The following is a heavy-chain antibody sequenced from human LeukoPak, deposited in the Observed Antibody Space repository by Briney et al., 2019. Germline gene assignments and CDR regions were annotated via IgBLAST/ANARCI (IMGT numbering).Heavy chain of an antibody. D-gene: IGHD3-22*01. J-gene: IGHJ4*02. CDR2: ISGYNGNT. CDR3: ARGDSGGYSCLDY. CDR1: GYTFTNYG. V-gene: IGHV1-18*01. Sequence: ASVKVSCKASGYTFTNYGLTWVRQAPGQGLEWMGWISGYNGNTDYAQKFQGRVTLTTDTSTSTAYMELRSLRSDDTAMYYCARGDSGGYSCLDYWGQGTLVTVSS.